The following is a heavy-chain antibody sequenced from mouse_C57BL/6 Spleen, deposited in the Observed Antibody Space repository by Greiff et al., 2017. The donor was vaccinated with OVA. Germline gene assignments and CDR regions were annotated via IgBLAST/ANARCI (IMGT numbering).Heavy chain of an antibody. D-gene: IGHD1-1*01. CDR2: ISYDGSN. CDR1: GYSITSGYY. V-gene: IGHV3-6*01. J-gene: IGHJ1*03. Sequence: EVQLQESGPGLVKPSQSLSLTCSVTGYSITSGYYWNWIRQFPGNKLEWMGYISYDGSNNYNPSFKNRISITRDTSKNQFFLKLNSVTTEDTATYYCARETVVRYFDVWGTGTTVTVSS. CDR3: ARETVVRYFDV.